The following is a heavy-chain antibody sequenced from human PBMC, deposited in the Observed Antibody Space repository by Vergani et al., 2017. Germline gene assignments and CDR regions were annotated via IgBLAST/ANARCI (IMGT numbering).Heavy chain of an antibody. CDR3: AKGGNTMVRGVIISFDY. CDR2: ISGSGGST. J-gene: IGHJ4*02. CDR1: GFTFSSYA. Sequence: EVQLLESGGGLVQPGGSLRLSCAASGFTFSSYAMSWVRQAPGKGLEWVSAISGSGGSTYYADSVKGRFTISRDNSKNTLYLQMNSLRAEDTAVYYCAKGGNTMVRGVIISFDYWGQGTLVTVSS. D-gene: IGHD3-10*01. V-gene: IGHV3-23*01.